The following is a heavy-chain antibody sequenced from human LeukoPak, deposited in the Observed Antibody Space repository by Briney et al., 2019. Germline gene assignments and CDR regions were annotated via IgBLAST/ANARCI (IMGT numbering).Heavy chain of an antibody. V-gene: IGHV1-8*01. Sequence: ASVKVSCKASGYTFSSNDFHWVRQSPGQGLEWMGWMNPNSGNTGYAQKFQGRVSMTRDTSIRTAYLELRSLTSEDTAVYYCTRSASTGYGDLDYWGQGTLVTVSS. CDR3: TRSASTGYGDLDY. CDR1: GYTFSSND. CDR2: MNPNSGNT. D-gene: IGHD3-9*01. J-gene: IGHJ4*02.